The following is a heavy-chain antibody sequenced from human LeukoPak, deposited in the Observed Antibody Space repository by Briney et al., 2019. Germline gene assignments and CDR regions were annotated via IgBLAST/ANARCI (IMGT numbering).Heavy chain of an antibody. Sequence: GGSLRLSCAASGFTFSSYNINWVRQAPGKGLEWVSVIYSGGSTYYADSVKGRFTISRDNSKNTLYLQMNSLRAEDTAVYYCARWGHYSNPYDYWGQGTLVTVSS. CDR2: IYSGGST. D-gene: IGHD4-11*01. CDR3: ARWGHYSNPYDY. CDR1: GFTFSSYN. J-gene: IGHJ4*02. V-gene: IGHV3-53*01.